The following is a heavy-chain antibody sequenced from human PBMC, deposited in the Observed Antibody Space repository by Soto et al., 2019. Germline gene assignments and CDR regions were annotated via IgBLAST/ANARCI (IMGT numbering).Heavy chain of an antibody. D-gene: IGHD2-21*02. V-gene: IGHV5-51*01. CDR2: IYPGDSDT. Sequence: GESLKISCKGSGYSFTSYWIGWVRQMPGKGLEWMGIIYPGDSDTRYSPSFQGQVTISADKSISTAYLQWSSLKASDTAMYYCASRAYGGGDCHGSYYGMDVWCQGTTVTVAS. J-gene: IGHJ6*02. CDR3: ASRAYGGGDCHGSYYGMDV. CDR1: GYSFTSYW.